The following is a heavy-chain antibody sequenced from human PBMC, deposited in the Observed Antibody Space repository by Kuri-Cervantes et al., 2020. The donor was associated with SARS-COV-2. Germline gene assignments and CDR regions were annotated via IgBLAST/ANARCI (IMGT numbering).Heavy chain of an antibody. CDR1: GFTFSDYY. J-gene: IGHJ4*02. CDR3: AKDNPHGSFDY. D-gene: IGHD6-25*01. V-gene: IGHV3-21*04. Sequence: GESLKISCAASGFTFSDYYMSWVRQAPGKGLEWVSSISSSSSYIYYADSVKGRFTISRDNSKNTLYLQMNSLRAEDTAVYYCAKDNPHGSFDYWGQGTLVTVSS. CDR2: ISSSSSYI.